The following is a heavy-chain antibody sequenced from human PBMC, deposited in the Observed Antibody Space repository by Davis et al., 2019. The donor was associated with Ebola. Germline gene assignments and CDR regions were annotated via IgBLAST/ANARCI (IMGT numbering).Heavy chain of an antibody. CDR2: ISAYNGNT. CDR3: ARTIEMAPLWGMDV. V-gene: IGHV1-18*01. CDR1: GYTFTSYD. J-gene: IGHJ6*02. D-gene: IGHD5-24*01. Sequence: ASVKVSCKASGYTFTSYDISWVRQAPGQGLEWMGWISAYNGNTNYAQKLQGRVTMTTDTSTSTAYMELRSLRSEDTAVYYCARTIEMAPLWGMDVWGQGTTVTVSS.